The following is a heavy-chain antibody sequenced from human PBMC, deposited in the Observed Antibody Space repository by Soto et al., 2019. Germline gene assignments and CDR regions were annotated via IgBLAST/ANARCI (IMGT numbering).Heavy chain of an antibody. CDR3: ASEYCSGGTCYYYGMDV. J-gene: IGHJ6*02. CDR1: GLTFSNYG. D-gene: IGHD2-15*01. V-gene: IGHV3-33*01. CDR2: IWYDGSNK. Sequence: QVQLVESGGGVVQPGRSLRLSCAASGLTFSNYGMHWVRQAPDKGLEWVALIWYDGSNKYYADSVKGRFTISRDNSKNTLYLQMNSLRAEDTAVYYCASEYCSGGTCYYYGMDVWGQGTTVTVSS.